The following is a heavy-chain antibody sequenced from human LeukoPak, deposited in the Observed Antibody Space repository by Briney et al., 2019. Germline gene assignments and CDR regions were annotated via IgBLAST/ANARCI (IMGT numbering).Heavy chain of an antibody. V-gene: IGHV3-64*02. D-gene: IGHD4-17*01. Sequence: GGSLRLSCAASGFTLSSYAMHWVRQAPGKGLEYVSAISTNGGSTYYADSVKGRFIISRDNSKNTLYLQMGSLRAEDVAVYYCARAANYGAYDVWGQGTLVTVSS. CDR3: ARAANYGAYDV. CDR2: ISTNGGST. J-gene: IGHJ4*02. CDR1: GFTLSSYA.